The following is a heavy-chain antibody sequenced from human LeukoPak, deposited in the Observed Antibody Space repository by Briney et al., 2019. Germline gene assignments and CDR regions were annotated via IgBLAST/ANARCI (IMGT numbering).Heavy chain of an antibody. J-gene: IGHJ5*02. Sequence: ASVKVSCKASGGTFSSYAISWVRQAPGQGLEWMGGIIPIFGTADYAQKFQGRVTITADESTSTAYMELSSLRSDDTAVYYCARPLIAAAGNWFDPWGQGTLVTVSS. CDR2: IIPIFGTA. CDR1: GGTFSSYA. CDR3: ARPLIAAAGNWFDP. V-gene: IGHV1-69*13. D-gene: IGHD6-13*01.